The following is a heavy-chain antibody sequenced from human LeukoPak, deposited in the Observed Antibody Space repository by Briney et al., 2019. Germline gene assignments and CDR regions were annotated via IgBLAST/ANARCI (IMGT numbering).Heavy chain of an antibody. J-gene: IGHJ6*02. Sequence: SGGSLRLSCAASGFTVSSNYMSWVRQAPGKGLEWVSVIYSGGSTYYADSVKGRFTISRDNSKNTLYLQMNSLRAEDTAVYYCARDRLVSNFLGYYYYGMDVWGQGTTVTVSS. CDR2: IYSGGST. CDR1: GFTVSSNY. V-gene: IGHV3-53*01. CDR3: ARDRLVSNFLGYYYYGMDV. D-gene: IGHD4-11*01.